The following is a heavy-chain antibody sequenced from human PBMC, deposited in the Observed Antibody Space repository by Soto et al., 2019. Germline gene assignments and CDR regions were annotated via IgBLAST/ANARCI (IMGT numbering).Heavy chain of an antibody. D-gene: IGHD3-3*01. CDR2: ISGDGSYI. CDR1: GFTFSAYS. J-gene: IGHJ6*02. CDR3: AKVPDDFWGGSPPYGMDV. V-gene: IGHV3-21*01. Sequence: EVQLVESGGGLVKPGGSLRLSCAASGFTFSAYSLNWVRQAPGKGLEWVSSISGDGSYIYYADSVKGRFTISRDTTRKSMYLEMNRLRAEDTANYYCAKVPDDFWGGSPPYGMDVWGQGTTVTVSS.